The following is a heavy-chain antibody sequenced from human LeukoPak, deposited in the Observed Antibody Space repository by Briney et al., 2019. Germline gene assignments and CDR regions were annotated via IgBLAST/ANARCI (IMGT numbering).Heavy chain of an antibody. CDR1: GGSISSNNYY. CDR2: INYGGTT. CDR3: ARYVVSGAGKYYFDY. Sequence: SETLSLTCTVSGGSISSNNYYWSWIRQPPGREMEWIASINYGGTTYYNPSLKSRVTISVDTSKNQFSLRLSSVTAADTALYLCARYVVSGAGKYYFDYWGQGSLVTVSS. D-gene: IGHD3-10*01. J-gene: IGHJ4*02. V-gene: IGHV4-39*01.